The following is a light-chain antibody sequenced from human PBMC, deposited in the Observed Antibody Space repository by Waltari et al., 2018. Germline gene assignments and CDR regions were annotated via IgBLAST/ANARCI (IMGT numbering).Light chain of an antibody. V-gene: IGLV2-23*02. CDR1: SNDFGSYNF. Sequence: QSALTQPASVSGSPGQSITVSCIGTSNDFGSYNFVSWFQQHPGRAPNLMIYDVSERPLGVSNRFSGSKSGNTASLTISGLQAEDEADYYCFSYAGSNSFAFGGGTRVTVL. J-gene: IGLJ2*01. CDR2: DVS. CDR3: FSYAGSNSFA.